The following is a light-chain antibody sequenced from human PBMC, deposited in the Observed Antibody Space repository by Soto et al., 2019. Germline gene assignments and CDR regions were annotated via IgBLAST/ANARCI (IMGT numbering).Light chain of an antibody. CDR2: AAS. CDR3: QQSYNTPRT. Sequence: DIQMTQSPSSLSASVGDRVTITCRASQSISSYLNWYQQKPGKAPNLLIYAASSLQSGVPSRFSGSGSGTDFTLTISSLQPEDFATYCCQQSYNTPRTFGQGTKLEIK. CDR1: QSISSY. V-gene: IGKV1-39*01. J-gene: IGKJ2*01.